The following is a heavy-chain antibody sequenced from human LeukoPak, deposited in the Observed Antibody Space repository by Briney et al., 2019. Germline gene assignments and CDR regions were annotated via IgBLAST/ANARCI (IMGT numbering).Heavy chain of an antibody. CDR3: ARPANGIAAAFIY. CDR1: GYRFATYW. CDR2: IYPGDSDT. J-gene: IGHJ4*02. V-gene: IGHV5-51*01. Sequence: GESLKISCQGSGYRFATYWIGWVRQMPGKGLEWMGIIYPGDSDTRYSPSFQGQVTISADKSISTAYLQWSSLKASDTAMYYCARPANGIAAAFIYWGQGTLVTVSS. D-gene: IGHD6-13*01.